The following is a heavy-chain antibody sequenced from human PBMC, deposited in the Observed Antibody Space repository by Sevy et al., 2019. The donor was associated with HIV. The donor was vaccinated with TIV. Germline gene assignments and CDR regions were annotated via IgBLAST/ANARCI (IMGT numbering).Heavy chain of an antibody. CDR1: GGTFSSYA. V-gene: IGHV1-69*13. CDR3: TKDLSHDDFWNDGMDV. J-gene: IGHJ6*02. CDR2: IIPIFGTA. Sequence: ASVKVSCKASGGTFSSYAISWVRQAPGQGLEWMGGIIPIFGTANYAQKFQGRVTITADESTSTAYMELSSLRSEDTAVYYCTKDLSHDDFWNDGMDVWGQGTTVTVSS. D-gene: IGHD3-3*01.